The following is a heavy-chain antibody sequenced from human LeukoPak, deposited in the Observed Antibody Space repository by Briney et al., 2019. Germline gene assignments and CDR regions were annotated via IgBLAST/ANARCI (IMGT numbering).Heavy chain of an antibody. CDR1: GGTFSSYA. CDR3: ARDGAADLNWFDP. J-gene: IGHJ5*02. V-gene: IGHV1-69*05. D-gene: IGHD6-13*01. CDR2: IIPIFGTA. Sequence: ASVKVSCKASGGTFSSYAISWVRQAPGQGLEWMGGIIPIFGTANYAQKFQGRVTMTTDTSTSTAYMELRSLRSDDTAVYYCARDGAADLNWFDPWGQGTLVTVSS.